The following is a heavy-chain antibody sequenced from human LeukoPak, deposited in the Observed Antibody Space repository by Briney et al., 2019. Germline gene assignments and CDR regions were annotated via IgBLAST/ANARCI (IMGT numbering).Heavy chain of an antibody. CDR2: IRYDGSNQ. D-gene: IGHD3-3*01. V-gene: IGHV3-30*02. CDR3: AKDRGSGKFLAWLLDAFHA. Sequence: PGGSLRLSCAASGFSFSNYGIHWVRQAPGKGLEGVAFIRYDGSNQFYVDSVKGRFIISRDNSKNTVFLQMHRLRAEDTAMYYCAKDRGSGKFLAWLLDAFHAWGQGTMVTVSS. CDR1: GFSFSNYG. J-gene: IGHJ3*01.